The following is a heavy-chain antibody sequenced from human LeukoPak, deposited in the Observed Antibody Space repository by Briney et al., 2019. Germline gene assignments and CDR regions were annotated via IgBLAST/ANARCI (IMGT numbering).Heavy chain of an antibody. J-gene: IGHJ4*02. D-gene: IGHD1-26*01. CDR2: INPNSRGT. CDR1: GYTFTDYY. V-gene: IGHV1-2*02. Sequence: ASVKVSCKASGYTFTDYYMHWVRQAPGQGLEWMGWINPNSRGTNYAQKFQGRVTMTRDTSISTAYMELSSLRSDDTAMYYCARSYSGFGYALHDYWGQGTLVTVSS. CDR3: ARSYSGFGYALHDY.